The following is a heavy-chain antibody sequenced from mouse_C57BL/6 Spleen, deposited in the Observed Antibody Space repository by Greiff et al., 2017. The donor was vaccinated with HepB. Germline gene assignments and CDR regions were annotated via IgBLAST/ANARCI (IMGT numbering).Heavy chain of an antibody. CDR2: IDPNSGGT. V-gene: IGHV1-72*01. J-gene: IGHJ1*03. D-gene: IGHD1-1*01. CDR3: ARSLITTVVADWYFDV. Sequence: VQLQQSGAELVKPGASVKLSCKASGYTFTSYWMHWVKQRPGRGLEWIGRIDPNSGGTKYNEKFKSKATLTVDKPSSTAYMQLSSLTSEDSAVYYCARSLITTVVADWYFDVWGTGTTVTVSS. CDR1: GYTFTSYW.